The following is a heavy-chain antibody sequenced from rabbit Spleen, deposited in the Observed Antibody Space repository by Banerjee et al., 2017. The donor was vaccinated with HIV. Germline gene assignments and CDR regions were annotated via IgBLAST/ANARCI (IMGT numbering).Heavy chain of an antibody. CDR2: IYSGWGGA. CDR3: ARDLVAVIGWNFNL. Sequence: QSLEESGGDLVKPGASLTVTCTASGFTLSSYYMNWVRQAPGKGLEWIGGIYSGWGGAHYASWAKGRFIMSRTSSTTVTLQMTSLTAADTATYFCARDLVAVIGWNFNLWGPGTLVTVS. V-gene: IGHV1S40*01. D-gene: IGHD1-1*01. CDR1: GFTLSSYY. J-gene: IGHJ4*01.